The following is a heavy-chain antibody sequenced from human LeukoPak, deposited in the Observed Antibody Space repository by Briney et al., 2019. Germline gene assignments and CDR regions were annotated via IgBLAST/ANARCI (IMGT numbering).Heavy chain of an antibody. J-gene: IGHJ6*02. CDR3: ARDGDFYYAMDV. CDR1: GGPISSSDYF. Sequence: SQTLSLTCTVSGGPISSSDYFWTWIRQPPGKGLEWIGYIICSGNTYYNPSLKSRVTISLDKSKNQFSLKLRSVTAADTAIYYCARDGDFYYAMDVWGQGTTVTVSS. D-gene: IGHD3-16*01. V-gene: IGHV4-30-4*01. CDR2: IICSGNT.